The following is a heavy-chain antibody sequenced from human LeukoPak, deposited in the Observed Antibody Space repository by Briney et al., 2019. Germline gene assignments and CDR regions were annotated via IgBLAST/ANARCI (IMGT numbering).Heavy chain of an antibody. D-gene: IGHD5-12*01. J-gene: IGHJ4*02. V-gene: IGHV3-53*01. CDR2: IENGDKA. CDR3: ARRGGYSGHDFGGGPEGYLDF. CDR1: VFTVSTHY. Sequence: GGSLRLSCAASVFTVSTHYMNWVRQAPGQGLEWVSVIENGDKASYADSVKGRFTISRDDSNNKVFLHLNSVRPEDTAVYYCARRGGYSGHDFGGGPEGYLDFWGQGTVVTVSS.